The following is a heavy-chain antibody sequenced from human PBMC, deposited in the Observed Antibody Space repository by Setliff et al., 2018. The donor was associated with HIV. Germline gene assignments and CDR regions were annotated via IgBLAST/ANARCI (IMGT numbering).Heavy chain of an antibody. D-gene: IGHD3-9*01. CDR1: GYTFTSYG. J-gene: IGHJ4*02. CDR2: ISAYDGNT. Sequence: ASVKVSCKASGYTFTSYGISWVRQAPGQGLEWMGWISAYDGNTNYAQKLQGRVTMTTDTSTSTAYMELRSLRSDDTAVYYCAREICITIFWGPEAGSCYFDYWGQGTLVTVSS. CDR3: AREICITIFWGPEAGSCYFDY. V-gene: IGHV1-18*01.